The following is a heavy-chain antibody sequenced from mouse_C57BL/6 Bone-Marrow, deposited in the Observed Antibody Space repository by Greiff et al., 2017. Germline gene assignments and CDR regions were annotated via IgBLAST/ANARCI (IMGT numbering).Heavy chain of an antibody. CDR3: AREGSDGSTAY. CDR2: IYPGSGNT. J-gene: IGHJ3*01. CDR1: GYSFTSYY. Sequence: QVQLQQSGPELVKPGASVKISCKASGYSFTSYYIHWVKQRPGQGLEWIGWIYPGSGNTKYNEKFKGKATLTADTSSSTAYMQLSSLTSEDSAVYYCAREGSDGSTAYWGQGTLVTVSA. D-gene: IGHD1-1*01. V-gene: IGHV1-66*01.